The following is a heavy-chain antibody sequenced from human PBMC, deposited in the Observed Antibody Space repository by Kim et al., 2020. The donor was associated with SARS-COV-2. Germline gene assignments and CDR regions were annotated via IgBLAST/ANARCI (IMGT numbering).Heavy chain of an antibody. J-gene: IGHJ4*01. D-gene: IGHD6-13*01. Sequence: GGSLRLSCAASGFTFSSYGMHWVRQAPGKGLEWVAVISYDGSNKYYADSVKGRFTISRDNSKNTLYLQMNSLRAEDTAVYYCAKEPEDSSSWYYFDYWG. CDR3: AKEPEDSSSWYYFDY. CDR1: GFTFSSYG. V-gene: IGHV3-30*18. CDR2: ISYDGSNK.